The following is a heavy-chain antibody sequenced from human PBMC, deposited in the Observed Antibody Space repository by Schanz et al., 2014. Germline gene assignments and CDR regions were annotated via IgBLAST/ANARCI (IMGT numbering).Heavy chain of an antibody. Sequence: VKLVESGGGLVQPGGSLRLSCAASGFTFSDHFMDWVRQAPGKGLEWISYISNSGTYTKYADSVKGRFVISRDNARSSLYLQMSSLRDGDTAVYYCASVIMVAGNHRDGRDVWGQGTTVIVSS. J-gene: IGHJ6*02. V-gene: IGHV3-11*05. D-gene: IGHD6-19*01. CDR2: ISNSGTYT. CDR1: GFTFSDHF. CDR3: ASVIMVAGNHRDGRDV.